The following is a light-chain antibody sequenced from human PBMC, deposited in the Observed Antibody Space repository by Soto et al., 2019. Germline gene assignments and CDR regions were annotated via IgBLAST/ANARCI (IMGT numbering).Light chain of an antibody. CDR3: SSHTSSDTRV. V-gene: IGLV2-14*03. Sequence: QSALTQPASVSGSPGQSITISCTGNSSDVGGYNYVSWYQHHPGKAPKLMICDVSNRPSGVSNRFSGSKSGNTASLTISGLQAEEEADYYCSSHTSSDTRVFGTGTKLTVL. CDR1: SSDVGGYNY. J-gene: IGLJ1*01. CDR2: DVS.